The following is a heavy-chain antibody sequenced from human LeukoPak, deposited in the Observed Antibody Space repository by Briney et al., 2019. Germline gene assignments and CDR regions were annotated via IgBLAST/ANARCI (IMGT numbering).Heavy chain of an antibody. CDR2: IGGGGGT. CDR1: GFTFNTYA. D-gene: IGHD4-17*01. J-gene: IGHJ4*02. CDR3: ARGYADYVGYFFFDY. V-gene: IGHV3-23*01. Sequence: SGGSLRLSCAASGFTFNTYAMSWVRQAPGKGLEWVSSIGGGGGTYYADSLKGRFTTSRDNSQNTLYLQMNSLRAEDTAVYYCARGYADYVGYFFFDYWGQGTLVTVSS.